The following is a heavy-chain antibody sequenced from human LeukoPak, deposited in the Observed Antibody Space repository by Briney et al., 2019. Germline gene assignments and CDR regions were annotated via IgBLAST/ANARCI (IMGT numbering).Heavy chain of an antibody. CDR2: IYSGGNT. D-gene: IGHD3-3*01. CDR1: GFTVSSNY. J-gene: IGHJ4*02. Sequence: GGSLRLSCAASGFTVSSNYMSWVRQAPGKGLEWVSVIYSGGNTYYADSVKGRFTISRDNSKNTLYLQMNSLRAEDTAVYFCTRQSENFSLDYWGQGTLVTVSS. V-gene: IGHV3-53*01. CDR3: TRQSENFSLDY.